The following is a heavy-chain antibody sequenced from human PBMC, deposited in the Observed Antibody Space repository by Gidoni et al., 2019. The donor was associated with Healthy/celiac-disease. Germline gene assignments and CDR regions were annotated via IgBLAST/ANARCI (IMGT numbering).Heavy chain of an antibody. CDR3: ARYSSSWYAALGAEYNWFDP. J-gene: IGHJ5*02. Sequence: QVQLQESGPGLVKPSQTLSLTCTVSGGSISRGDYYWSWIRQPPGKGLEWIGYIYYSGSTYYNPSLKSRVTISVDTSKNQFSLKLSSVTAADTAVYYCARYSSSWYAALGAEYNWFDPWGQGTLVTVSS. CDR1: GGSISRGDYY. D-gene: IGHD6-13*01. CDR2: IYYSGST. V-gene: IGHV4-30-4*01.